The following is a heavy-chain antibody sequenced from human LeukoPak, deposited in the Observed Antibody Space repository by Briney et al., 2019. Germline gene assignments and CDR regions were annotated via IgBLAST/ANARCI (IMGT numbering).Heavy chain of an antibody. CDR1: GFTFGSYA. J-gene: IGHJ5*02. CDR3: ARARRGIVANWFDP. D-gene: IGHD3-22*01. CDR2: ISSSGSTI. Sequence: GSLRLSCAASGFTFGSYAMHWVRQAPGKGLEWVSYISSSGSTIYYADSVKGRFTISRDNAKNSLYLQMNSLRAEDTAVYYCARARRGIVANWFDPWGQGTLVTVSS. V-gene: IGHV3-48*04.